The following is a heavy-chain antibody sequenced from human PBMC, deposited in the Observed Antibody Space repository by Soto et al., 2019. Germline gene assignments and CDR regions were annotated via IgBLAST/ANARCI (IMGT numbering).Heavy chain of an antibody. J-gene: IGHJ4*02. CDR2: IKSKTDGGTI. D-gene: IGHD2-15*01. CDR3: TTRGALGY. Sequence: EVQLVESGGGLVKPGESLRLSCAASDLSSSNAYINWVRQAPGKGLEWVGRIKSKTDGGTIDYAAPVKGRFIISRDDSSNTVYLQMNSLKTEDTAVYYCTTRGALGYWGQGTLVTVSS. CDR1: DLSSSNAY. V-gene: IGHV3-15*07.